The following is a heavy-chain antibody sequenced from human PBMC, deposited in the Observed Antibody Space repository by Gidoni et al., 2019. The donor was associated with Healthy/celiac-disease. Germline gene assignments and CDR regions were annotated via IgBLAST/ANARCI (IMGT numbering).Heavy chain of an antibody. CDR3: ARGGSSWMGWVDP. D-gene: IGHD6-13*01. CDR1: GDSVSSNSAA. V-gene: IGHV6-1*01. Sequence: QVQLQQSGPGRVTPSQTLPRTSAISGDSVSSNSAAWNWIRQSPSRGLEWLGRTYNRSKWYNDYAVSVKSRRTINPDTSNNQFSLQLNSVTPEDTAVYYCARGGSSWMGWVDPWGQGTLVTVSS. CDR2: TYNRSKWYN. J-gene: IGHJ5*02.